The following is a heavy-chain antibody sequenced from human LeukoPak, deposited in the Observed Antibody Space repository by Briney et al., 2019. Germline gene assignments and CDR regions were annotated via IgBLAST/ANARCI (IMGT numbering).Heavy chain of an antibody. CDR2: INHSGST. V-gene: IGHV4-34*01. J-gene: IGHJ4*02. CDR3: ARARRDRASRGYYAI. D-gene: IGHD3-22*01. CDR1: GGSFSGYY. Sequence: SETLSLTCAVYGGSFSGYYWSWIRQPPGKGLEWIGEINHSGSTNYNPSLKSRVTISVDTSKNQFSLKPSSVTAADTAVYYCARARRDRASRGYYAIWGQGTLVTVSS.